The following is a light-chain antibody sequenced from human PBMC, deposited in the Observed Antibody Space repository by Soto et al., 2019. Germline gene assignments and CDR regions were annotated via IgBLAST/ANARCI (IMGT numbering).Light chain of an antibody. CDR2: GAS. CDR3: QLYNDRLWT. V-gene: IGKV3-15*01. J-gene: IGKJ1*01. Sequence: EIVMTQSPATLSMSPGERATLSCRASQSISSNLAWYQQKPGQAPRLLIYGASTRATGIPARFSASGSGTEFTLTISSLQSEDFAVYYCQLYNDRLWTFGQGTKVEIK. CDR1: QSISSN.